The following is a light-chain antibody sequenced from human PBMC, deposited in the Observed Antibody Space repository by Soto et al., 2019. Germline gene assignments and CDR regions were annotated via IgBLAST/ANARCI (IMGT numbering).Light chain of an antibody. CDR2: EVT. CDR1: SIDVGAYKY. V-gene: IGLV2-8*01. Sequence: QSALTQPPSASGSPGHSVTISCTGTSIDVGAYKYVSWYQQYPGKAHKLMIYEVTKRPSGVPDRFSGSKSGNTASLTVSGLQAEDEADYYCTSYVGNDIWVFGGGTKLTVL. CDR3: TSYVGNDIWV. J-gene: IGLJ3*02.